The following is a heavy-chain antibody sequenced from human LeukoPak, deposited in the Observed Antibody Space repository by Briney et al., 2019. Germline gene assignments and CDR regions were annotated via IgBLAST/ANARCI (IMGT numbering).Heavy chain of an antibody. CDR3: ASGALGYCSSTSCKTLQH. V-gene: IGHV4-39*01. J-gene: IGHJ1*01. Sequence: SETLSLTCTVSGGSISSSSYYWGWIRQPPGKGLEWIGSIYYSGSTYYNPSLKSRVTISVDTSKNQFSLKLSSVTAADTAVYYCASGALGYCSSTSCKTLQHWGQGTLVTVSS. D-gene: IGHD2-2*01. CDR1: GGSISSSSYY. CDR2: IYYSGST.